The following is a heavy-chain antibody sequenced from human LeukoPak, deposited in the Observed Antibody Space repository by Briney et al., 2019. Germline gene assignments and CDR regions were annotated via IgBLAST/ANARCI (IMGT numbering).Heavy chain of an antibody. Sequence: PEGSLRLSCAASGFTFSSYGMHWVRQAPGKGLEWVAFIRYDGSNKYYADSVKGRFTISRDNSKNTLYLQMNSLRAEDTAVYYCAKIPYDFWSGYTQFDYWGQGTLVTVSS. D-gene: IGHD3-3*01. CDR2: IRYDGSNK. CDR3: AKIPYDFWSGYTQFDY. V-gene: IGHV3-30*02. CDR1: GFTFSSYG. J-gene: IGHJ4*02.